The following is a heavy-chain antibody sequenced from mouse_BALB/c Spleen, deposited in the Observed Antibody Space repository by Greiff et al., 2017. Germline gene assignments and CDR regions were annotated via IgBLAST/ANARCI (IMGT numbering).Heavy chain of an antibody. CDR1: GYTFTEYT. J-gene: IGHJ3*01. Sequence: EVKLMESGPELVKPGASVKISCKTSGYTFTEYTMHWVKQSHGKSLEWIGGINPNNGGTSYNQKFKGKATLTVDKSSSTAYMELRSLTSEDSAVYYCARISYYGKTWFAYWGQGTLVTVSA. D-gene: IGHD2-10*01. CDR3: ARISYYGKTWFAY. CDR2: INPNNGGT. V-gene: IGHV1-18*01.